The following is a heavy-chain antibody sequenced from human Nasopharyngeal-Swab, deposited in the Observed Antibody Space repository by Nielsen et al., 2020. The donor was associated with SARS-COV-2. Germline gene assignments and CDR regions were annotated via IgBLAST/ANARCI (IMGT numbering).Heavy chain of an antibody. V-gene: IGHV4-39*01. CDR2: IYYSGST. D-gene: IGHD2-15*01. J-gene: IGHJ4*02. CDR3: ARRGVVVRGGYYFDY. CDR1: GGSISSSSYY. Sequence: SETLSLPCTVSGGSISSSSYYWGWIRQPPGKGLEWIGSIYYSGSTYYNPSPKSRVTISVDTSKNQFSLKLSSVTAADTAVYYCARRGVVVRGGYYFDYWGQGTLVTVSS.